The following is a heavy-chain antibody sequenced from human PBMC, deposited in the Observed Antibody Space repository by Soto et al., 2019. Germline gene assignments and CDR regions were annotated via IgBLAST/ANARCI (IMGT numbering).Heavy chain of an antibody. D-gene: IGHD2-15*01. J-gene: IGHJ3*02. V-gene: IGHV4-39*01. CDR1: GGSISSSSYY. Sequence: PSETLSLTCTVSGGSISSSSYYWGWIRQPPGKGLEWIGSIYYSGSTYYNPSLKSRVTISVDSSKNQFSLKLSSVTAADTAVYYCARSIVVVVAATENDAFDIWGQGTMVTVSS. CDR3: ARSIVVVVAATENDAFDI. CDR2: IYYSGST.